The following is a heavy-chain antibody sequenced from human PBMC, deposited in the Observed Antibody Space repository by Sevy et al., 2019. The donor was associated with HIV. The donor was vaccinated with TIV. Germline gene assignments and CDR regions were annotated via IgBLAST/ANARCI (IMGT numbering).Heavy chain of an antibody. CDR2: IWYDGRTE. D-gene: IGHD1-1*01. V-gene: IGHV3-33*01. CDR1: GFTFRSFS. J-gene: IGHJ5*01. CDR3: ARDAARVIVPTAGFDS. Sequence: GGSLRLSCVASGFTFRSFSMHWVRQASGKGLEWVAAIWYDGRTERYADSVQGRFTISRDNSKKTLYLQMNSLRDEDTAIYYCARDAARVIVPTAGFDSWGQGTLVTVSS.